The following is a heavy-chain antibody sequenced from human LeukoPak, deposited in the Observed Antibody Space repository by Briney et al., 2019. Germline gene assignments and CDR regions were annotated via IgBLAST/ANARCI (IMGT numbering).Heavy chain of an antibody. V-gene: IGHV3-30-3*01. CDR2: ISYDGSSK. CDR1: GFTFSSYA. Sequence: PGRSLRLSWAASGFTFSSYAMHWVRQAPGKGLEWVAVISYDGSSKYYADSLKGRFSISRDNSKNTLYLQMNSLRVEDTAVYYCAKGGEIVATFDYFDYWGQGTLVTVSS. CDR3: AKGGEIVATFDYFDY. J-gene: IGHJ4*02. D-gene: IGHD5-12*01.